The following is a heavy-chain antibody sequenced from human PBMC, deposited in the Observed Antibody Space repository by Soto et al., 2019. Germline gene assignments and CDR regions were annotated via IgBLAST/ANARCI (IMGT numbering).Heavy chain of an antibody. CDR3: ARDPLYDYGDLSHVFDM. V-gene: IGHV4-30-4*01. J-gene: IGHJ3*02. CDR2: IYHTGRT. D-gene: IGHD4-17*01. Sequence: QVQLQESGPGLVKPSQTLSLSCTVSGDSMSRGDYYWSWIRQPPGKGLEWIGFIYHTGRTSYSPSLKGRVDISVDTSKNQFSLKLSSVTAADTAVYYCARDPLYDYGDLSHVFDMWGQGTMVTVSS. CDR1: GDSMSRGDYY.